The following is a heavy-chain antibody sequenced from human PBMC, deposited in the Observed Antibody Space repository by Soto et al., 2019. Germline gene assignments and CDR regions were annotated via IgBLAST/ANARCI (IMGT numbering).Heavy chain of an antibody. CDR2: ISSSSSYI. V-gene: IGHV3-21*01. CDR1: GFTFSSYS. D-gene: IGHD2-15*01. CDR3: ARDRTAVVIPPYYYYGMDV. J-gene: IGHJ6*02. Sequence: EVQLVESGGGLVKPGGSLRLSCAASGFTFSSYSMNWVRQAPGKGLEWVSSISSSSSYIYYADSVKGRFTISRDNAKNSRYLQMNSLRAEDTAVYYCARDRTAVVIPPYYYYGMDVWGQGTTVTVSS.